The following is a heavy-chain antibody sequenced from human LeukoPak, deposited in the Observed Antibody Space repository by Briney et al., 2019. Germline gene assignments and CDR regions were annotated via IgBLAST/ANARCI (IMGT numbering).Heavy chain of an antibody. V-gene: IGHV4-34*01. D-gene: IGHD3-10*01. CDR1: GGSFSVYY. Sequence: SETLSLTCAVYGGSFSVYYWSWIRQPPGKGLEWIGEINHSGSTNYNPSLKSRVTISVDSSKNQFSLKLSSVTDAATAVYYCARGPVLLWFGESHFDYWGQGTLVTVSS. CDR2: INHSGST. CDR3: ARGPVLLWFGESHFDY. J-gene: IGHJ4*02.